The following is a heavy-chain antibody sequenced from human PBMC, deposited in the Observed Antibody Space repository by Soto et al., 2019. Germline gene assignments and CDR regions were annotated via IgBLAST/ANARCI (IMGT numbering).Heavy chain of an antibody. J-gene: IGHJ3*02. CDR3: ARVNYDYVWGSYRHLGAFDI. D-gene: IGHD3-16*02. CDR1: GGSISSYY. V-gene: IGHV4-59*01. CDR2: IYYSGST. Sequence: PSETLSLTCTVAGGSISSYYWSWIRQPPGKGLEWIGYIYYSGSTNYNPALKIRGTISVDTSKNQFSLKLSSVTAADTAVYYCARVNYDYVWGSYRHLGAFDIWGQGTMVTVSS.